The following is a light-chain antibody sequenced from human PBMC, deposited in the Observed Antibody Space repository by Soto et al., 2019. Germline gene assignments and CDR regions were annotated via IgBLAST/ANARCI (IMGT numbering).Light chain of an antibody. Sequence: EIVLTQSSGTLSLSPGERATLSCRASQSVSSSYLAWYQQKPGQAPRLLIYGASSRATGIPDRFSGSGSGTDFTLTISRLEPEDFAVYYCQRYGSSPLTFGGGTKVDIK. CDR2: GAS. CDR1: QSVSSSY. V-gene: IGKV3-20*01. J-gene: IGKJ4*01. CDR3: QRYGSSPLT.